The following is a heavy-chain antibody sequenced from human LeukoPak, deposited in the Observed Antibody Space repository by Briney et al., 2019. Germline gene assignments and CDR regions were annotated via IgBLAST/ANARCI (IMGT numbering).Heavy chain of an antibody. D-gene: IGHD3-22*01. V-gene: IGHV7-4-1*02. CDR1: GYIFDIYA. CDR2: INTNTGNP. J-gene: IGHJ4*02. Sequence: ASVKVSCKASGYIFDIYAMIWVRQAPGQGLELMGWINTNTGNPTYAQGFTGRFVFSLDTSVSTAYLQISSLKAEDSAVYYCAKNGLGAVVKTDWGQGTLVTVSS. CDR3: AKNGLGAVVKTD.